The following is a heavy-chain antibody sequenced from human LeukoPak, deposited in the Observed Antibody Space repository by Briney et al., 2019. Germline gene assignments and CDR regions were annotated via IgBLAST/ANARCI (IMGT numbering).Heavy chain of an antibody. CDR2: INPSGGST. CDR3: ARGGRISSMATISYYYYYMDV. D-gene: IGHD5-24*01. CDR1: GYTFTSYY. Sequence: ASVKVSCKASGYTFTSYYMHWVRQAPGQGLEWMGIINPSGGSTSYAQKFQGRVTMTRDTSISTAYMELSSLRSEDTAVYYCARGGRISSMATISYYYYYMDVWGKGTTVTISS. V-gene: IGHV1-46*01. J-gene: IGHJ6*03.